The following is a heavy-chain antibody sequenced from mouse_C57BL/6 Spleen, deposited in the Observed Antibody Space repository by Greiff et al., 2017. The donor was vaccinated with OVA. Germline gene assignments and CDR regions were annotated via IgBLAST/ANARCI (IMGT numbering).Heavy chain of an antibody. CDR3: ASLYYSNYEDAMDY. CDR1: GFSLTSYG. Sequence: VKLMESGPGLVQPSQSLSITCTVSGFSLTSYGVHWVRQSPGKGLEWLGVIWRGGSTDYNAAFISRLSISKDNSKSQVFFKMNSLQADDTAIYYWASLYYSNYEDAMDYWGQGTSVTVSS. J-gene: IGHJ4*01. CDR2: IWRGGST. D-gene: IGHD2-5*01. V-gene: IGHV2-2*01.